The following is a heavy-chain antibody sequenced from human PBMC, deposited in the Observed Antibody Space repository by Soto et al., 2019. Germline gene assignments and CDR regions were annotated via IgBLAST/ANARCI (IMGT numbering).Heavy chain of an antibody. CDR3: AKANYYGSGSYPED. V-gene: IGHV3-9*01. J-gene: IGHJ4*02. Sequence: GGSLRLSYAASGFTFDDYAMHWVRQAPGKGLEWVSGISWNSGSIGYADSVKGRFTISRDNAKNSLYLQMNSLRAEDTALYYCAKANYYGSGSYPEDWGQGTLVTVSS. CDR2: ISWNSGSI. CDR1: GFTFDDYA. D-gene: IGHD3-10*01.